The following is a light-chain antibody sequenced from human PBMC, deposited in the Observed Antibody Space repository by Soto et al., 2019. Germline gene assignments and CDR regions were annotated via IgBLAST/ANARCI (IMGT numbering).Light chain of an antibody. CDR2: EVS. CDR1: SSDVGSSNL. V-gene: IGLV2-23*02. CDR3: CSYAGSSTYVV. Sequence: QSVLTQPASVSGSPGQSITISCTGTSSDVGSSNLVSWYQQHPGKAPKLMIYEVSKRPSGVSNRFSGSKSGNTASLTISGLQAEDEADYYCCSYAGSSTYVVFGVGTQLTVL. J-gene: IGLJ2*01.